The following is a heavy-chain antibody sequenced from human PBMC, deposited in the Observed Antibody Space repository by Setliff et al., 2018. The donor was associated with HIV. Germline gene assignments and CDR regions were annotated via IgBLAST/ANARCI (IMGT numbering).Heavy chain of an antibody. CDR1: GFTLSTYA. CDR3: ARGGGGARRVIGS. Sequence: GGSLRLSCEASGFTLSTYAMTWVRQAPGKGLEWVANINEDGTEKYYVDSVRGRSTISRDNANNSLYLQMSSLRAEDTAVYYCARGGGGARRVIGSWGQGALVTVSS. J-gene: IGHJ4*02. CDR2: INEDGTEK. V-gene: IGHV3-7*03. D-gene: IGHD6-6*01.